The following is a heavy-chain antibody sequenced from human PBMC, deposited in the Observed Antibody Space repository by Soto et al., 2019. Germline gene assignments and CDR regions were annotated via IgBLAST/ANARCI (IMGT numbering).Heavy chain of an antibody. Sequence: PSETLSLTCTVSGGSISSYYWSWIRQPPGNGLEWIGYIYYSGSTNYNPSLKSRVTISVDTSKNQFSLKLSSVTAADTAVYYCARGETYYYDSSGYYHPFDYWGQGTLVTVSS. D-gene: IGHD3-22*01. J-gene: IGHJ4*02. CDR2: IYYSGST. CDR1: GGSISSYY. CDR3: ARGETYYYDSSGYYHPFDY. V-gene: IGHV4-59*01.